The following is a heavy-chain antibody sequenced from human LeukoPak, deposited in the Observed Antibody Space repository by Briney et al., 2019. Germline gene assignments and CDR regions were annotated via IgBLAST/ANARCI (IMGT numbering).Heavy chain of an antibody. CDR3: ARAHCSSTSCYGTGGIWFDP. J-gene: IGHJ5*02. D-gene: IGHD2-2*01. Sequence: GASVKVSCKASGYTFTSYDINWVRQATGQGLEWMGWMNPNSGNTGYAQKFQGRVTITRNTSISTAYMELSGLRSEDTAVYYCARAHCSSTSCYGTGGIWFDPWGQGTLVTVSS. V-gene: IGHV1-8*03. CDR1: GYTFTSYD. CDR2: MNPNSGNT.